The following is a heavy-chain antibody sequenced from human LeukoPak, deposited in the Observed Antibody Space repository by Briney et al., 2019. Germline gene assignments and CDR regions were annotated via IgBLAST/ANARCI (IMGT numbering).Heavy chain of an antibody. CDR3: ARAEGRWLRRDNWFDP. Sequence: GGSLRLSCAASGFTFSSYSMNWVRQAPGKGLEWVSSISSSSSYIYYADSVKGRFTISRDNAKNSLYLQMNSLRAEDTAVYYCARAEGRWLRRDNWFDPWGQGTPVTVSS. J-gene: IGHJ5*02. CDR1: GFTFSSYS. CDR2: ISSSSSYI. V-gene: IGHV3-21*01. D-gene: IGHD4-23*01.